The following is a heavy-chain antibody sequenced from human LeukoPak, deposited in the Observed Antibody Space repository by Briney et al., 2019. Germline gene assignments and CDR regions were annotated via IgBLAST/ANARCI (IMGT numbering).Heavy chain of an antibody. CDR2: ISSSSSYI. V-gene: IGHV3-21*01. Sequence: GGSLRLSCAASGFTFSSYEMNWVRQAPGKGLEWVSSISSSSSYIYYADSVKGRFTISRDNAKNSLYLQMNSLRAEDTAVYYCAELGITMIGGVWGKGTTVTISS. CDR3: AELGITMIGGV. CDR1: GFTFSSYE. D-gene: IGHD3-10*02. J-gene: IGHJ6*04.